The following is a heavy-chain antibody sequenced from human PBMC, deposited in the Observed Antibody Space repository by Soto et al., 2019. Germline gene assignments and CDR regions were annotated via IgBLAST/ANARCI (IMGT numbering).Heavy chain of an antibody. J-gene: IGHJ4*01. V-gene: IGHV6-1*01. Sequence: PSETLSLTCAITVDSFSSNSAGWSWFMQSPSRGLEWLGRTYYRSKWYYEYAVSVRGRITINPDTSKNQYSLQLNSVTPEDTAVYFCARGEQYSGRIFDYWGQGTLVTVSS. D-gene: IGHD1-26*01. CDR3: ARGEQYSGRIFDY. CDR2: TYYRSKWYY. CDR1: VDSFSSNSAG.